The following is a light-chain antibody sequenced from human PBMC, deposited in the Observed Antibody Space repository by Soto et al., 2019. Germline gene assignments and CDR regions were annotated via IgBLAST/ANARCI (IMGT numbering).Light chain of an antibody. CDR2: VGTGGIVG. V-gene: IGLV9-49*03. CDR3: GADHGSGSYFVVV. J-gene: IGLJ2*01. Sequence: QSVLTQPPSASASLGASVTLTCTLSSGYSNYKVDWYQQRPGKGPRFVMRVGTGGIVGSRGDGIPDRLSVLGSGLNRYLTIKNIQEEDESDYHCGADHGSGSYFVVVFGGGTKVTVL. CDR1: SGYSNYK.